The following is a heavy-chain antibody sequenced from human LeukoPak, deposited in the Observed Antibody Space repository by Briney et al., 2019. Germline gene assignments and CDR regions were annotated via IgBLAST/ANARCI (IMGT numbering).Heavy chain of an antibody. J-gene: IGHJ5*02. V-gene: IGHV3-48*01. Sequence: GGSLRLSCAASGFTFSSYSMNWVRQAPGRGLEWVSYITISSTIYYADSVKGRFTISRDNAQNSLYLQMNSLRAEDSAVYYCARWAIAAAPPFKYNWFDPWGQGTLVTVSS. CDR1: GFTFSSYS. D-gene: IGHD6-13*01. CDR2: ITISSTI. CDR3: ARWAIAAAPPFKYNWFDP.